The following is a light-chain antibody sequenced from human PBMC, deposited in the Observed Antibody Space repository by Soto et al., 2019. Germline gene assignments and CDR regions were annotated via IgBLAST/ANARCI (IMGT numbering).Light chain of an antibody. Sequence: DIVLTQSPGTLSLSPGERATLSCRASQSVSSSYLAWYQQKPGQAPRLLIYGASSRATGIPDRFSGSGSGTAFTLTISRLEPEDFAVYDCQQYGSSPYTCGQGTELEIK. J-gene: IGKJ2*01. CDR3: QQYGSSPYT. V-gene: IGKV3-20*01. CDR2: GAS. CDR1: QSVSSSY.